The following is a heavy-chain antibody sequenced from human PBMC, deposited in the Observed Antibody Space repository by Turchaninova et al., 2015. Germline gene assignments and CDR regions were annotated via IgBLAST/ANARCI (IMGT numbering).Heavy chain of an antibody. D-gene: IGHD4-23*01. J-gene: IGHJ4*02. V-gene: IGHV3-64D*08. CDR1: GFTFTTYP. CDR3: VKDLWNRQKVGTPDY. Sequence: GGGLVQPGGSLRLSCSASGFTFTTYPKHWVRQAPGKGLEHVEATSSDGSDTYYTDSVKGRFTTSRDNSKNTLYLQMSSLTAEDTAVYYCVKDLWNRQKVGTPDYWGQGTLVTVSS. CDR2: TSSDGSDT.